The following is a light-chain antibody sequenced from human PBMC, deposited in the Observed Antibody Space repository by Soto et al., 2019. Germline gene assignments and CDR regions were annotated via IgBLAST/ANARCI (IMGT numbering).Light chain of an antibody. J-gene: IGLJ2*01. CDR2: GVS. CDR1: SSDVGGYNS. V-gene: IGLV2-8*01. Sequence: QSALTQPPSASGSPGQSVTISCTGTSSDVGGYNSVSWYQQHPGKAPKLMIYGVSTRPSGVPDRFSGYKSGNTASLTVSGLQAEDEADYYCSSYAGRNNAVVFGGGTKVTVL. CDR3: SSYAGRNNAVV.